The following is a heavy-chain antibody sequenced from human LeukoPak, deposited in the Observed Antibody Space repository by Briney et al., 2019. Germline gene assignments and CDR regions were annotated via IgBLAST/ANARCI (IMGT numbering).Heavy chain of an antibody. CDR2: IHSSGSA. CDR3: ARDILDVGATHYFDY. D-gene: IGHD1-26*01. V-gene: IGHV4-59*01. J-gene: IGHJ4*02. Sequence: PGGSLRLSCAASGFTFSSYAMHWVRQAPGKGLEYIGQIHSSGSANYNPSLKSRVAMSLDASKNQFSLTVSSVTAADTAIYYCARDILDVGATHYFDYWGQGSLLTVSS. CDR1: GFTFSSYA.